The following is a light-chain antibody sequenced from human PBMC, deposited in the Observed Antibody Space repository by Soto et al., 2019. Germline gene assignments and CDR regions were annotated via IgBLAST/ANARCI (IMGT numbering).Light chain of an antibody. Sequence: EIVLTHSPATLSFSPWERATLSCRASQSVSSYLAWYQQKPGQAPRLLISYASNRATGIPARFSGGGSGAEFTLTISSLQSEDFAVYYCQQYNDWPPTFGQGTKVDI. V-gene: IGKV3-11*01. CDR3: QQYNDWPPT. CDR2: YAS. J-gene: IGKJ1*01. CDR1: QSVSSY.